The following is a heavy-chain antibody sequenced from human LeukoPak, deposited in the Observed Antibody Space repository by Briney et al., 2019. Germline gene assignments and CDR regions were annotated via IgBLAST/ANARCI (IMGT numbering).Heavy chain of an antibody. V-gene: IGHV1-8*01. Sequence: ASVKVSCNASGYTFTSYDINWVRQATGQGLEWMGWMNPNSGNTGYAQKFQGRVTITWDTSISTAYMELSSLRSEDTAVYYCARYDSSASTWFDPWGQGTLVTVSS. J-gene: IGHJ5*02. CDR3: ARYDSSASTWFDP. CDR1: GYTFTSYD. CDR2: MNPNSGNT. D-gene: IGHD6-25*01.